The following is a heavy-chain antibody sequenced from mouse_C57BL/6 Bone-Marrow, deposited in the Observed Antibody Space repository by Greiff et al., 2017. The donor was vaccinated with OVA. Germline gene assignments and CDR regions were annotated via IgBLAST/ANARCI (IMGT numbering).Heavy chain of an antibody. Sequence: EVQGVESGGGLVQSGRSLRLSCATSGFTFSAFYMEWVRQAPGKGLEWIAASRNTANDYTTEYSASVKGRFIVSRDTSKSSHYLQMNALRAEDTAIYYCARDAASAGYYDYWGQGTTLTVSS. CDR3: ARDAASAGYYDY. CDR2: SRNTANDYTT. CDR1: GFTFSAFY. D-gene: IGHD6-1*01. V-gene: IGHV7-1*01. J-gene: IGHJ2*01.